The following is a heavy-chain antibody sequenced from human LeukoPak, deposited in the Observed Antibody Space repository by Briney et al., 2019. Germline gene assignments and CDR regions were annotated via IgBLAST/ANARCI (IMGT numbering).Heavy chain of an antibody. D-gene: IGHD3-22*01. Sequence: GGSQRLSCAASGFTFSSYSMNWVRQAPGKGLEWVSSISSSSSYIYYADSVKGRFTISRDNSKNTLSLQMNSLRAEDTAVYYCAKDRYSDSSGYYYVPYYFDYWGQGTLVTVSS. CDR1: GFTFSSYS. J-gene: IGHJ4*02. CDR2: ISSSSSYI. V-gene: IGHV3-21*04. CDR3: AKDRYSDSSGYYYVPYYFDY.